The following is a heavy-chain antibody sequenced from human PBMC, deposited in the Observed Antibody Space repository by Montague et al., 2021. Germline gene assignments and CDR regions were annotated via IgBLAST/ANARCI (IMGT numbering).Heavy chain of an antibody. CDR2: TYYIFQWYN. CDR1: GDTVSVNRSA. V-gene: IGHV6-1*01. D-gene: IGHD1-26*01. Sequence: CAISGDTVSVNRSACNGRRRSRPRCRQLLGRTYYIFQWYNDYAVSVKSRITINPDTSKNTISLQLDSVTPEDTAVYYCARTSASSDYWGQGTLLTVSS. J-gene: IGHJ4*02. CDR3: ARTSASSDY.